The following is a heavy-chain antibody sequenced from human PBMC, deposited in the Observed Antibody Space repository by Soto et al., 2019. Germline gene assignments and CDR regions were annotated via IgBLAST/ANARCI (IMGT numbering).Heavy chain of an antibody. CDR1: GFTFSSYW. CDR3: ARDHHEVLRGSYSYNWFDP. V-gene: IGHV3-7*01. CDR2: IQQDGSEK. J-gene: IGHJ5*02. D-gene: IGHD3-22*01. Sequence: EVQLVESGGGLVQPGGSLRLSCAASGFTFSSYWMSWVRQAPGKGLEWVANIQQDGSEKYYVDSVKGRFTISRDNAKNARSLQMNSLRAEATAVYYGARDHHEVLRGSYSYNWFDPCGQGTLVTVSS.